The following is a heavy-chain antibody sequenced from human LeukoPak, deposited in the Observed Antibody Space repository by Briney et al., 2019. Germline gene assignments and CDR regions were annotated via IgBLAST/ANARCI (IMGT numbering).Heavy chain of an antibody. D-gene: IGHD3-9*01. Sequence: AGGSLRLSCAASGFTFSSYAMSWVRQAPGKGLEWVSAISGSGGSTYYADSVKGRFTISRDNSKNTLYLQMNSLRAEDTAVYYCASRVLRYFDWLPIDYWGQGTLVTVSS. J-gene: IGHJ4*02. CDR2: ISGSGGST. CDR1: GFTFSSYA. V-gene: IGHV3-23*01. CDR3: ASRVLRYFDWLPIDY.